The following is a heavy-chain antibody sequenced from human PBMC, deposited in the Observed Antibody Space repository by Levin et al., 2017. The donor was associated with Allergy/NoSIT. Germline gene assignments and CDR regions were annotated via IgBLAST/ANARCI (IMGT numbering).Heavy chain of an antibody. V-gene: IGHV3-7*01. CDR2: IKEDGSEK. D-gene: IGHD1-26*01. J-gene: IGHJ4*01. Sequence: LSLTCAASGFAFTTYWTSWVRPAPGKGLEWVANIKEDGSEKNYVDSVRGRFSISRDNAKDSVYLQMNSLRVEDTAVYYCASGRTVAYYWGQGTLVSVSS. CDR1: GFAFTTYW. CDR3: ASGRTVAYY.